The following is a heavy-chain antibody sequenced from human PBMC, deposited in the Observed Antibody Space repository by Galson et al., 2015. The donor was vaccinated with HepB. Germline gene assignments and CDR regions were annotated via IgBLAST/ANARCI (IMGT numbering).Heavy chain of an antibody. CDR1: SGSFRNYF. J-gene: IGHJ4*02. V-gene: IGHV4-34*12. Sequence: ETLSLTCDGYSGSFRNYFWSWIRQPPGKGLEWIGEIVHTGSTNSNPSLKSRVALSVDTSKNQFSLNLTSVTAADTAVYFCARGRKPLRLGALHYDFWGQGILVIVSS. D-gene: IGHD3-16*01. CDR2: IVHTGST. CDR3: ARGRKPLRLGALHYDF.